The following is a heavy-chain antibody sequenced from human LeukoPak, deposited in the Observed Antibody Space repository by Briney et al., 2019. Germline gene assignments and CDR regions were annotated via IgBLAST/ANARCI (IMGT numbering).Heavy chain of an antibody. J-gene: IGHJ4*02. CDR2: INHSGST. V-gene: IGHV4-34*01. CDR3: ARGKYDSSGYPPPLRFFDY. CDR1: GGSFSGYY. Sequence: PSETLSLTCAVYGGSFSGYYWSWIRQPPGKGPEWIGEINHSGSTNYNPSLKSRVTISVDTSKNQFSLKLSSVTAADTAVYYCARGKYDSSGYPPPLRFFDYWGQGTLVTVSS. D-gene: IGHD3-22*01.